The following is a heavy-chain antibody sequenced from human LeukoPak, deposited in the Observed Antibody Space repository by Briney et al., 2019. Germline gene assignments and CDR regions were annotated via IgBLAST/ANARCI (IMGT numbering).Heavy chain of an antibody. J-gene: IGHJ3*02. CDR3: ARSRNYDFWSGSQGGAFDI. V-gene: IGHV3-53*01. CDR1: GFTVSSNY. CDR2: IYSGGST. D-gene: IGHD3-3*01. Sequence: GGSLRLSCAASGFTVSSNYMSWVRQTPGKGLEWVSVIYSGGSTYYADSVKGRFTISRDNSKNTLYLQMNSLRAEDTAVYYCARSRNYDFWSGSQGGAFDIWGQGTMVTVSS.